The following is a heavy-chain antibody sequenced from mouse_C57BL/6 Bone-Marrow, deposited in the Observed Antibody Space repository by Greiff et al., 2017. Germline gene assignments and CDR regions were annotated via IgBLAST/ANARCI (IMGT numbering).Heavy chain of an antibody. D-gene: IGHD2-4*01. CDR3: ARLSYYDLAY. J-gene: IGHJ3*01. V-gene: IGHV5-4*03. CDR1: GFTLSSYA. Sequence: EVKLVESGGGLVKPGGSLKLSCAASGFTLSSYAMSWVRQTPEKRLEWVATISDGGSYTYYPDNVKGRFTISRDNAKNNLYLQMSHLKSEDTAMYYCARLSYYDLAYWGQGTLVTVSA. CDR2: ISDGGSYT.